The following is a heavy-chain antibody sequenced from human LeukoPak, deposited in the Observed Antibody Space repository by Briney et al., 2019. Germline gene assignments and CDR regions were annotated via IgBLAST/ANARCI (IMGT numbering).Heavy chain of an antibody. CDR1: GYTLTELS. J-gene: IGHJ4*02. V-gene: IGHV1-69*05. D-gene: IGHD3-3*01. CDR3: ARTIFGQNLYYFDY. CDR2: IIPIFGTA. Sequence: GASVKVSCKVSGYTLTELSMHWVRQAPGKGLEWMGGIIPIFGTANYPQKFQGRVTITTDESTSTAYMELSSLRSEDTAVYYCARTIFGQNLYYFDYWGQGTLVTVSS.